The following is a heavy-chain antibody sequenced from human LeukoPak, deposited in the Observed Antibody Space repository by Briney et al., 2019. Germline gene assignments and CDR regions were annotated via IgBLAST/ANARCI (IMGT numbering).Heavy chain of an antibody. V-gene: IGHV3-30*04. CDR1: GFTFSSYA. CDR2: ISYDGSNK. CDR3: ARGRPYYDSSGPFLDY. D-gene: IGHD3-22*01. Sequence: GGSLRLSCAASGFTFSSYAMSWVRQAPGKGLEWVAVISYDGSNKYYADSVKGRFTISRDNSKNTLYLQMNSLRAEDTAVYYCARGRPYYDSSGPFLDYWGQGTLVTVSS. J-gene: IGHJ4*02.